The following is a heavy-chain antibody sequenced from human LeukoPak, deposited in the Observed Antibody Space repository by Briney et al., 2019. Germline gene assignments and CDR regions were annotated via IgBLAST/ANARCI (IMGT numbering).Heavy chain of an antibody. CDR2: ISGSGGST. J-gene: IGHJ4*02. CDR3: AKYSGSSSKLFDY. V-gene: IGHV3-23*01. D-gene: IGHD6-13*01. CDR1: GFTFSSYA. Sequence: GGSLRLSCAASGFTFSSYAMSWVRQAPGKGLEWDSAISGSGGSTYYADSVKGRFTISRDNSKNTLYLQMNSLRAEDTAVYYCAKYSGSSSKLFDYWGQGTLVTVSS.